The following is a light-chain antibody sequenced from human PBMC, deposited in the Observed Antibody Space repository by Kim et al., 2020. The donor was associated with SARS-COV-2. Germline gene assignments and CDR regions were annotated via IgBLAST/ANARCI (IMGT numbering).Light chain of an antibody. CDR3: QQYYSAPLT. CDR2: WAS. CDR1: QTVLSNSNNKNY. J-gene: IGKJ1*01. V-gene: IGKV4-1*01. Sequence: DIVMTQSPDSLAVSLGERATINCKSSQTVLSNSNNKNYLAWYQQKPGQPPNLLIYWASTRESGVPDRFSGSGSGTDFTLTISSLQAEDVAVYYCQQYYSAPLTFGQWTKVDIK.